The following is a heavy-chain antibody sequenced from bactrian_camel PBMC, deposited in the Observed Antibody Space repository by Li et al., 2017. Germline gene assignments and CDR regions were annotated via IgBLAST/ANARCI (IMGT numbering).Heavy chain of an antibody. Sequence: QVQLVESGGALVQPGGSLKVSCVVSGFTFSSDPYIAWVRQAPGKGLEWVSTISTDGRRSYYADSVKGRFTISRDNAKNTVYLQMNSLQSEDTALYYCTSAVFVACPAWGQGTQVTVS. V-gene: IGHV3-2*01. D-gene: IGHD3*01. J-gene: IGHJ6*01. CDR3: TSAVFVACPA. CDR1: GFTFSSDPY. CDR2: ISTDGRRS.